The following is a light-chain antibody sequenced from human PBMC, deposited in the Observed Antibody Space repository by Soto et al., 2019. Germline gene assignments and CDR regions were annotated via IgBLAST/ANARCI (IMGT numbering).Light chain of an antibody. V-gene: IGLV2-14*01. Sequence: QSVLTQPASVSGSPGQSITISCTGTSSDVGGYNYVSWYQRHPGKAPKLMIYDVSNRPSGVSNRFSGSKSGNTASLTISGLQAEDEADYYCSSYTSSSTLPVFGGGTK. CDR1: SSDVGGYNY. CDR3: SSYTSSSTLPV. CDR2: DVS. J-gene: IGLJ2*01.